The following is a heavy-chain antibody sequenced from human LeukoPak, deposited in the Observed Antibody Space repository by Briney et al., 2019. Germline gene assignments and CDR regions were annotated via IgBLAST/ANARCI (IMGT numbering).Heavy chain of an antibody. D-gene: IGHD3-10*01. CDR2: MSPDGNKK. J-gene: IGHJ4*02. V-gene: IGHV3-30-3*01. CDR1: GFTFSDYN. Sequence: GRSLRLSCAASGFTFSDYNMHWVRQAPGKGLDWVALMSPDGNKKYYADSVKGRFTISRDNSKNTVDLQLNSLRAEDTAVYYCAKGKEKVTMIRGISYNFDYWGQGTLVTVSS. CDR3: AKGKEKVTMIRGISYNFDY.